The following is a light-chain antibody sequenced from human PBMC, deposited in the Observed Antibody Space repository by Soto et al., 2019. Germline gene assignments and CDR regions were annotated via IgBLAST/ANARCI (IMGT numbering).Light chain of an antibody. CDR1: QSVSSSY. CDR3: QQYGSSTWT. Sequence: EIVLTQSPGTLSLSPGERATLSCRASQSVSSSYLAWYQQKPGQAPRLLIYGASSRATGIPDRFSGSGSGTDFTLTISRLEPEDFAVYYCQQYGSSTWTFGQRVKGDIK. J-gene: IGKJ1*01. CDR2: GAS. V-gene: IGKV3-20*01.